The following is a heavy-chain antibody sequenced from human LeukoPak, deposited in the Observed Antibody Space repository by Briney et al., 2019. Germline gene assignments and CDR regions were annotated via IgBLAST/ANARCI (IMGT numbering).Heavy chain of an antibody. CDR1: GYTFTGYF. Sequence: VASVKVSCKASGYTFTGYFMHWVRQAPGQGLEWMGWISAYNGNTNYAQKLQGRVTMTTDTSTSTAYMELRSLRSDDTAVYYCARDYDILTGYYDYWGQGTPVTVSS. V-gene: IGHV1-18*04. J-gene: IGHJ4*02. CDR3: ARDYDILTGYYDY. CDR2: ISAYNGNT. D-gene: IGHD3-9*01.